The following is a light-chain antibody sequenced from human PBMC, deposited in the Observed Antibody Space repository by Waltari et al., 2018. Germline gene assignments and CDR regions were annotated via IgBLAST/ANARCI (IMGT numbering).Light chain of an antibody. Sequence: DIVMTQSPDSLAVSLGERATINCKSSQTVLYSSNNKNYLGWYQQKPVQAPKLLFYWASTREAGVPDRFSGSGSGTDFTLTISSLQAEDVAVYYCQQYYSSPYTFGQGTKLEIK. CDR1: QTVLYSSNNKNY. CDR3: QQYYSSPYT. CDR2: WAS. J-gene: IGKJ2*01. V-gene: IGKV4-1*01.